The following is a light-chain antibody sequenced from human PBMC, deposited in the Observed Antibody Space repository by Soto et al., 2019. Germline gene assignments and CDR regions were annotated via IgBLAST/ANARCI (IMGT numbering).Light chain of an antibody. Sequence: DIQMTQSPSSLSASVGDGVTITCRASQSISSYLNWYQQKQGKAPKLLIYAASSLQAGVPSRFSGSGSGTDFTLIISSLQPEDSATYFCQQSYSTFMFTFGQGTKLEIK. CDR1: QSISSY. J-gene: IGKJ2*01. V-gene: IGKV1-39*01. CDR3: QQSYSTFMFT. CDR2: AAS.